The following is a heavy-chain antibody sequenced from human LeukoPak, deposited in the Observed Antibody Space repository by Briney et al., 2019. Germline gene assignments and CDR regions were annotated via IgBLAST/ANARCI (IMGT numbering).Heavy chain of an antibody. D-gene: IGHD4/OR15-4a*01. Sequence: GSSVKVSCKASGGTFSSYSVSWVRQAPGQGLEWMGRIIPFSGTSNYAQKFQGRVTISTDGSTTTAYMELSSLRSEDTAVYYCARAMTMGAFDYWGQGAPVT. V-gene: IGHV1-69*05. CDR2: IIPFSGTS. J-gene: IGHJ4*02. CDR3: ARAMTMGAFDY. CDR1: GGTFSSYS.